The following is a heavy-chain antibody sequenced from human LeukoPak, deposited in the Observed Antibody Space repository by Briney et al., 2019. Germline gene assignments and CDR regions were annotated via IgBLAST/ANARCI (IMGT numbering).Heavy chain of an antibody. Sequence: GGSLRLSCAASGFIVSDDYISWVRQTPGKGLEWVSVIYSGGATFYADSLKGRFTISRDNSKNTVHLQMNSLRAEDTAVSYCASGGKYCTGGACYGDWGQGTLVTVSS. V-gene: IGHV3-53*01. D-gene: IGHD2-8*02. J-gene: IGHJ4*02. CDR2: IYSGGAT. CDR1: GFIVSDDY. CDR3: ASGGKYCTGGACYGD.